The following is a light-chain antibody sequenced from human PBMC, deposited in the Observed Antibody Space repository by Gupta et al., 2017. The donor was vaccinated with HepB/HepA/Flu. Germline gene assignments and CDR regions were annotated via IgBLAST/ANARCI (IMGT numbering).Light chain of an antibody. Sequence: QSVLTQPPSASGTPGQRVTISCSGSSSNIGSNYVYWYQQLPGTAPKPLISRNNQRPSGVPDRFSGSKSGTSAALAISGLRSEDEADYYCAAWDDSLSAVVFGGGTKLTVL. J-gene: IGLJ2*01. CDR3: AAWDDSLSAVV. CDR2: RNN. CDR1: SSNIGSNY. V-gene: IGLV1-47*01.